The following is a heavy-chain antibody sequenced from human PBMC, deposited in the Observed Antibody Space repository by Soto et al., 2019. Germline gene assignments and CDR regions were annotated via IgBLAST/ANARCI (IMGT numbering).Heavy chain of an antibody. CDR2: IIPIFGTA. D-gene: IGHD1-1*01. CDR1: GGTFSSYA. J-gene: IGHJ4*02. V-gene: IGHV1-69*01. CDR3: ARHLSDWNRRGPNDY. Sequence: QVQLVQSGAEVKKPGSSVKVSCKASGGTFSSYAISWVRQAPGQGLGWMGGIIPIFGTANYAQKFQGRVTITADESTSTAYMELSSVRSEDTAVYYCARHLSDWNRRGPNDYWGQGTLVTVSS.